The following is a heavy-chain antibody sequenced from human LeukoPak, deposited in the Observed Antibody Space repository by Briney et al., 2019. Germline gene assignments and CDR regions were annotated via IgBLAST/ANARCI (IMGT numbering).Heavy chain of an antibody. CDR1: GFTFSSYW. D-gene: IGHD3-10*02. CDR3: AELGITMIGGV. CDR2: INQDGSEK. J-gene: IGHJ6*04. V-gene: IGHV3-7*01. Sequence: GGSLRLSCAASGFTFSSYWMSWVRQAPGKGLEWVANINQDGSEKYYVDSVKSRFTISRDNAKNSLYLQMNSLRAEDTAVYYCAELGITMIGGVWGKGTTVTISS.